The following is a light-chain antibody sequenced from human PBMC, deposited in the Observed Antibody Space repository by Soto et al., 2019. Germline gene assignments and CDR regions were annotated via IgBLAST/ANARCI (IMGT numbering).Light chain of an antibody. V-gene: IGKV1-5*03. CDR2: GAS. CDR1: QSINTW. CDR3: HQHKTYFRT. J-gene: IGKJ1*01. Sequence: DIQMTQSPSTLSASVGDRVTITCRASQSINTWLAWYQQKTGKAPKLLIYGASRLESGVPSRFSGSGSATEFTLTISSLHPDDFATYYCHQHKTYFRTFGQGTKVEIK.